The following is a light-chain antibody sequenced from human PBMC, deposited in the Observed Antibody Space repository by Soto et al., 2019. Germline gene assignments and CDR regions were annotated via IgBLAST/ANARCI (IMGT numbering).Light chain of an antibody. CDR3: QQYSTYWT. J-gene: IGKJ1*01. CDR2: DAS. CDR1: QSISRC. Sequence: DIQMTQSPSTLSASLGDRVTITCRASQSISRCLAWYQQRPGKAPTLLIYDASSLESGVPSRFSGSGSGTDFTLTISSLQPGDSATYFCQQYSTYWTFGQGTKVEIK. V-gene: IGKV1-5*01.